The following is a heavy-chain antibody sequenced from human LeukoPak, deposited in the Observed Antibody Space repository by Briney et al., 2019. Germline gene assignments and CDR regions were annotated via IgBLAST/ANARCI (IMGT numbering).Heavy chain of an antibody. Sequence: GGSLRLSCEGSGFPFGTYWMAWVRQAPGKGLEWVASIKHDGREEHYVDSIKGRFTISRDNGKNSVYLQMNNLRVEDTAMYYCSREFDPWGQGTLVIVSS. V-gene: IGHV3-7*01. CDR3: SREFDP. J-gene: IGHJ5*02. CDR2: IKHDGREE. CDR1: GFPFGTYW.